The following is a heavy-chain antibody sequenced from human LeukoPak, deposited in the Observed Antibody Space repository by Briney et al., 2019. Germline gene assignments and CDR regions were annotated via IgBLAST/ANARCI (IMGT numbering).Heavy chain of an antibody. V-gene: IGHV1-2*02. D-gene: IGHD6-13*01. CDR3: YRGIAAARDSYYYYYMDV. CDR1: GYSFTGYY. Sequence: GASVKVSCKASGYSFTGYYMHWVRQAPGQGLEWMGWINPNSGGTNYAQKFQGRVTMTRDTSISTAYMELSRLRSDDTAVYYCYRGIAAARDSYYYYYMDVWGKGTTVTVSS. CDR2: INPNSGGT. J-gene: IGHJ6*03.